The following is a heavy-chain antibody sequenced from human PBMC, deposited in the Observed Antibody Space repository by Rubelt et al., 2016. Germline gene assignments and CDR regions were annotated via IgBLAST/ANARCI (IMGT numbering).Heavy chain of an antibody. D-gene: IGHD6-19*01. J-gene: IGHJ4*02. CDR3: ARHISSGWYFDY. V-gene: IGHV5-51*01. Sequence: GESLKISCKGSGYSFSSYWIGWVRQMPGEGLEWMGIIYPGDSDTRYNPSFQGQVTISADKSINTAYFQWSSLKASDTAMYFCARHISSGWYFDYWGQGTLVTVSS. CDR2: IYPGDSDT. CDR1: GYSFSSYW.